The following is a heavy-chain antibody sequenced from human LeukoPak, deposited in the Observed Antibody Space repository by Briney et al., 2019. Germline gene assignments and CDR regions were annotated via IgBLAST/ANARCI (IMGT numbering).Heavy chain of an antibody. CDR2: IIPIFGTA. Sequence: SVKVSCKASGGTFSSYAISWVRQAPGQGLEWMGGIIPIFGTANYAQKFQGRVTVTADESTSTAYMELSSLRSEDTAVYYCARSRIAAAGTPYYYGMDVWGKGTTVTVSS. CDR1: GGTFSSYA. D-gene: IGHD6-13*01. CDR3: ARSRIAAAGTPYYYGMDV. V-gene: IGHV1-69*01. J-gene: IGHJ6*04.